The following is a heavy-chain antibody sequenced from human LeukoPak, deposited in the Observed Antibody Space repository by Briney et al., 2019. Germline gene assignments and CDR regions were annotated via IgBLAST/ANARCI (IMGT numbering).Heavy chain of an antibody. CDR3: AREGYDILTGYPMSRVFDY. CDR2: ISYDGSNK. Sequence: GGSLRLSCAASGFTFSSYAMHWVRQAPGKVLEWVAVISYDGSNKYYADSVKGRFTISRDNSKNTLYLQMNSLRAEDTAVYYCAREGYDILTGYPMSRVFDYWGQGTLVTVSS. J-gene: IGHJ4*02. V-gene: IGHV3-30-3*01. CDR1: GFTFSSYA. D-gene: IGHD3-9*01.